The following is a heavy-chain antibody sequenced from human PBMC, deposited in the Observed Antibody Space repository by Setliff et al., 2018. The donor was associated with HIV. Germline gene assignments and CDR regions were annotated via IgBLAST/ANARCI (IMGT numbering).Heavy chain of an antibody. CDR2: IIPILGIA. D-gene: IGHD3-22*01. CDR3: ASAYYYDSSGRTGYYMDV. CDR1: GGTFSSYT. V-gene: IGHV1-69*02. J-gene: IGHJ6*03. Sequence: GASVKVSCKASGGTFSSYTISWVRQAPGQGLEWMGRIIPILGIANCAQKFQGRVTITADKSTSTAYMELSSLRSEDTAVYYCASAYYYDSSGRTGYYMDVWGKGTTVTVSS.